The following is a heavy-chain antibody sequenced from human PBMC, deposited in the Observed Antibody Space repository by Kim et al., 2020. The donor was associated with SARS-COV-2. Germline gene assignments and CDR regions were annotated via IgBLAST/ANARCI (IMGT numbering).Heavy chain of an antibody. CDR1: GFTFSSYG. D-gene: IGHD3-3*01. Sequence: GGSLRLSCAASGFTFSSYGMNWVRQAPGKGLEWVSTIGTAGATYYPDSVKGRFTISRENAKNSLYLQMNSLRAGDTAVYYCARGCCDSVFWSSLTCCEYYMDLWGKGTPVTVSS. CDR2: IGTAGAT. V-gene: IGHV3-13*01. CDR3: ARGCCDSVFWSSLTCCEYYMDL. J-gene: IGHJ6*03.